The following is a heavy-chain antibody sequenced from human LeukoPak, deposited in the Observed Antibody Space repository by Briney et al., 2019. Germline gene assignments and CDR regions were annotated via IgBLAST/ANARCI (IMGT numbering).Heavy chain of an antibody. V-gene: IGHV3-7*01. J-gene: IGHJ4*02. CDR3: AGGYNIDY. D-gene: IGHD5-18*01. CDR1: GFTFSNYW. Sequence: PGGSLRLSCATSGFTFSNYWMNWVRQAPGKGLEWVANIKGDGTEINYVDSVKGRFTISRDNPKTSLYLQLNSLSAEDTTVYYCAGGYNIDYWGQGTLVHVSS. CDR2: IKGDGTEI.